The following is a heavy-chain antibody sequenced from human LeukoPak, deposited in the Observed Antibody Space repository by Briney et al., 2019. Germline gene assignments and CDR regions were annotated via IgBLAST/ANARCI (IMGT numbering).Heavy chain of an antibody. CDR3: AYSWQQLGESEEYCFDY. Sequence: GGSLRLSCAASGFTFSSYAMSWVRQAPGKGLEWVSALSGSGGSTYYADSVKGRFTISRDNSKNTLYLQMNSLRAEDTAVYYCAYSWQQLGESEEYCFDYWGQGTMVTVSS. J-gene: IGHJ4*02. CDR1: GFTFSSYA. CDR2: LSGSGGST. D-gene: IGHD6-13*01. V-gene: IGHV3-23*01.